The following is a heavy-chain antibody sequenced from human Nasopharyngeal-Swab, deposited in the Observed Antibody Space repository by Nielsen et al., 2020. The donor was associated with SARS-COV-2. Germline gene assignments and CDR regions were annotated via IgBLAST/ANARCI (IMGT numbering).Heavy chain of an antibody. Sequence: GGSRRLSWAASGFTVNNYNFNWVRQAPGKWLEWVSSISSSSSYIYYADSVKGRFTISRDNAKNSLYLQMNSLRAEDTAVYYCARDGLDYDFWSAYFMDVWGQGTTVTVSS. V-gene: IGHV3-21*01. J-gene: IGHJ6*02. CDR2: ISSSSSYI. CDR3: ARDGLDYDFWSAYFMDV. CDR1: GFTVNNYN. D-gene: IGHD3-3*01.